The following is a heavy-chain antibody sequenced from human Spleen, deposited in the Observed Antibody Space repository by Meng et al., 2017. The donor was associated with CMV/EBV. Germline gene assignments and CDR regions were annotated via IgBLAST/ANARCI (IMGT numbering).Heavy chain of an antibody. CDR1: GYTFTSYE. V-gene: IGHV1-8*02. CDR2: MNPNSGDT. Sequence: ASVKVSCKASGYTFTSYEINWVRQATGQGLEWMGWMNPNSGDTGYAQKFQGRVTMTRDTSTSTVYMELSSLRSEDTAVYYCAREKGGFDIWGQGTTVTVSS. J-gene: IGHJ3*02. CDR3: AREKGGFDI. D-gene: IGHD2-15*01.